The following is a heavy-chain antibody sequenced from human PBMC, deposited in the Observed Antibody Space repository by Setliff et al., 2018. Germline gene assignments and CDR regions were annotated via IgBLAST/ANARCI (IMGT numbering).Heavy chain of an antibody. CDR2: IWYDGTNK. CDR1: GFTFSSYG. CDR3: GRDLSGRSDH. Sequence: LSLSCAASGFTFSSYGMHWVRQAPGKGLEWVAVIWYDGTNKFYADSVKGRFTISRDISKDTLYLQMNSLRAEDTAVYYCGRDLSGRSDHWGQGTLVTVSS. V-gene: IGHV3-33*08. J-gene: IGHJ4*02. D-gene: IGHD3-3*01.